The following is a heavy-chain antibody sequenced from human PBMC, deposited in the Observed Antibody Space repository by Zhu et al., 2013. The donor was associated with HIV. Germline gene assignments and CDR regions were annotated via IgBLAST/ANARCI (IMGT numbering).Heavy chain of an antibody. D-gene: IGHD4-4*01. J-gene: IGHJ4*02. Sequence: QVQLQESGPGLVKPSETLSLTCAVSGYSISNGYNWGWIRQPPGKGLEWIGSIYHSGSTYYNPSLKSRVTVSVDTSKNQFSLKLNSVTAADTAVYYCARHGSNYVFAYWGQGTLVHRLL. CDR1: GYSISNGYN. CDR3: ARHGSNYVFAY. CDR2: IYHSGST. V-gene: IGHV4-38-2*01.